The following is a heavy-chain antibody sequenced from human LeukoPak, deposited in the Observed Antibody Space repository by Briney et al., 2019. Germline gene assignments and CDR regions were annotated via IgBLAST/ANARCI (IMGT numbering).Heavy chain of an antibody. V-gene: IGHV4-31*03. CDR1: GGSISSGGYY. CDR2: IYYSGST. Sequence: PSETLSLTCTVSGGSISSGGYYWSWIRQHPGKGLEWIGYIYYSGSTYYNPSLKGRVTISVDTSKNQFSLKLSSVTAADTAVYYCARTRTDKLVVYASAFDYWGQGTLVTVSS. J-gene: IGHJ4*02. CDR3: ARTRTDKLVVYASAFDY. D-gene: IGHD2-8*02.